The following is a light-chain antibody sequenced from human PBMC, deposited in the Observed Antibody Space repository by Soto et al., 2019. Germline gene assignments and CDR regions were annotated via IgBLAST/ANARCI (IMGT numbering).Light chain of an antibody. CDR3: SSYTSTSTYV. J-gene: IGLJ1*01. CDR2: DVT. Sequence: QSVLTQPASVSGSPGQSITISCTGTSSDVGGYNYVSWYQQHPGKAPKFMIYDVTNRPSGVSNRFSGSKSGNTASLTISGLQAVDEADYYCSSYTSTSTYVFGTGTKVTVL. V-gene: IGLV2-14*01. CDR1: SSDVGGYNY.